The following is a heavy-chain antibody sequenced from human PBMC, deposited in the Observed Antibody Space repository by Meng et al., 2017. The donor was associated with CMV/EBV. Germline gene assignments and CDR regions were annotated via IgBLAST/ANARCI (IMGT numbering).Heavy chain of an antibody. Sequence: GESLKISCAASGFTFSSYGMHWVRQAPGKGLEWVAVIWYDGSNKYYADSVKGRFTISRDNSKNTLYLQMNSLRAEDTAVYYCAKDARSLGLGYCSSTSCYNWFDPWGQGTLVTVSS. D-gene: IGHD2-2*01. CDR1: GFTFSSYG. CDR3: AKDARSLGLGYCSSTSCYNWFDP. CDR2: IWYDGSNK. V-gene: IGHV3-30*02. J-gene: IGHJ5*02.